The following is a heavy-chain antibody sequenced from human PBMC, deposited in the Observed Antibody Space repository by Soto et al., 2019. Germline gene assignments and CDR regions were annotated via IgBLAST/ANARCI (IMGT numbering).Heavy chain of an antibody. CDR2: ISAYNGNA. Sequence: ASVKVSCKASGYTFTSYFITWVRQAPGHGLEWMGWISAYNGNANYAQMLQGRVTTTTDTSTSTAYMELRSLRSDDTAVYYCARQNYYSGMDVWGQGTTVTVSS. V-gene: IGHV1-18*01. CDR3: ARQNYYSGMDV. J-gene: IGHJ6*02. CDR1: GYTFTSYF.